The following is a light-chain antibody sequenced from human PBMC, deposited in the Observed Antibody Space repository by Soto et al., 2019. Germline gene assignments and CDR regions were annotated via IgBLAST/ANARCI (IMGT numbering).Light chain of an antibody. CDR1: QSIRSN. Sequence: EIVMTQSPAALSVSPGERATLSCRASQSIRSNLAWYQQKPGQAPRLLIYEASTRATDIPVRFSGSGSGTEFTLTISSLQSEDFAVYSCQQYNKGYTFGQGTKLEIK. CDR3: QQYNKGYT. CDR2: EAS. V-gene: IGKV3-15*01. J-gene: IGKJ2*01.